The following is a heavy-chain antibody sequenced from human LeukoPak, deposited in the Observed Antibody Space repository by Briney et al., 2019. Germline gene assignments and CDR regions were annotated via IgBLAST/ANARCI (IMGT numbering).Heavy chain of an antibody. J-gene: IGHJ4*02. D-gene: IGHD1-26*01. CDR3: AKGPNWEGGY. Sequence: GGSLRLSCAASGFSFGDSDMNWFRQAPGEGPQWVANINYLGLRTYYADSVKGRFTIARDNSKNMLFLQMDGLRVEDTALYYCAKGPNWEGGYWGQGTLVTVSS. V-gene: IGHV3-23*01. CDR1: GFSFGDSD. CDR2: INYLGLRT.